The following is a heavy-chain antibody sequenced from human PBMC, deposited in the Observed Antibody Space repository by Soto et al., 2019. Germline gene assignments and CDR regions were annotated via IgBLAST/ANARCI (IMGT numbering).Heavy chain of an antibody. J-gene: IGHJ3*02. CDR2: IVVGSGNT. V-gene: IGHV1-58*01. CDR1: GFTFTSSA. CDR3: AADRILPYYDSSGYYPDAFDI. Sequence: SVKVSCKASGFTFTSSAVQWVRQARGQRLEWIGWIVVGSGNTNYAQKFQERVTITRDMSTSTAYMELSSLRSEDTAVYYCAADRILPYYDSSGYYPDAFDIWGQGTMVTVSS. D-gene: IGHD3-22*01.